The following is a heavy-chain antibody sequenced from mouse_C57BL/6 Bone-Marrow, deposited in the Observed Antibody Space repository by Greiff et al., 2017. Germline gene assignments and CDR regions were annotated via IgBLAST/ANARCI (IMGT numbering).Heavy chain of an antibody. CDR2: IGPEDGET. J-gene: IGHJ1*03. CDR1: GFNINDYS. Sequence: VQLQQSGAELVKPGASVKFSCTASGFNINDYSMPWVPQRTEQGLEWIGRIGPEDGETKYAPKFQGQDTITTDTSSNTDYLQLLNLTSEDTAVYYCARRGYYDYGGWYFGVWGTGTTVTVSS. CDR3: ARRGYYDYGGWYFGV. D-gene: IGHD2-4*01. V-gene: IGHV14-2*01.